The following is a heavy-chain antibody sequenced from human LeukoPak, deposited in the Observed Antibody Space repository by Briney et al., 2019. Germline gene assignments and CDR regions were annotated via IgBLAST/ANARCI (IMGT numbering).Heavy chain of an antibody. D-gene: IGHD3-10*01. CDR3: ARSMTYYHGSGSPPYYFDY. CDR1: GFTFSDYY. V-gene: IGHV3-11*01. CDR2: ISSSGSTI. Sequence: GGSLRLSCAASGFTFSDYYMSWIRQAPGKGLEWVSYISSSGSTIYYADSVKGRFTISRDNAKNSLYLQMNSLRAEDTAVYYCARSMTYYHGSGSPPYYFDYWGQGTLVTVSS. J-gene: IGHJ4*02.